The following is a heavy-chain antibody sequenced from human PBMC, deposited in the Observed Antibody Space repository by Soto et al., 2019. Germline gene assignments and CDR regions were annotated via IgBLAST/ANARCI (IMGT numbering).Heavy chain of an antibody. CDR1: GGSISSYY. CDR2: IYYSGST. CDR3: ARMRRGESLDFYYYYYMDV. V-gene: IGHV4-59*08. Sequence: SETLSLTCTVSGGSISSYYWIWIRQPPGKGLEWIGYIYYSGSTNYNPSLKSRVTISVDTSKNQFSLKLSSVTAADTAVYYCARMRRGESLDFYYYYYMDVWCKGTTVTSP. D-gene: IGHD3-10*01. J-gene: IGHJ6*03.